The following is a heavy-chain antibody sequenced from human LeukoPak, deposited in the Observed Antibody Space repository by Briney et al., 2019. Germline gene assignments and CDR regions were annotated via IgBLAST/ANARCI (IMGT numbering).Heavy chain of an antibody. V-gene: IGHV3-21*01. CDR2: ISSSSSYI. D-gene: IGHD7-27*01. J-gene: IGHJ4*02. Sequence: GGSLRLSCAASGFTFSSYSMNWVRQAPGKGLEWVSSISSSSSYIYYADSVKGRFTISRDNAKNSLYLQMNSLNIEDTAVYYCAKEEGNTLGDYWGQGTLVTVSS. CDR3: AKEEGNTLGDY. CDR1: GFTFSSYS.